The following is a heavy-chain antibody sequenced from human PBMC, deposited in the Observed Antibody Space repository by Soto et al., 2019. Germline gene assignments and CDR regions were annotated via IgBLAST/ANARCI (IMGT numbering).Heavy chain of an antibody. CDR1: GFTFSSYG. CDR3: AKEKAIAVAPVYFDY. CDR2: ISYDGSNK. D-gene: IGHD6-19*01. J-gene: IGHJ4*02. V-gene: IGHV3-30*18. Sequence: GGSLRLSCAASGFTFSSYGMHWVRQAPGKGLERVAVISYDGSNKYYADSVKGRFTISRDNSKNTLYLQMNSLSAEDTAVYYCAKEKAIAVAPVYFDYWGQGTLVTVSS.